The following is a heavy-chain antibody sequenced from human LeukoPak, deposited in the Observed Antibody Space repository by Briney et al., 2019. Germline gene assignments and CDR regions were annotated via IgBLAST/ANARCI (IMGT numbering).Heavy chain of an antibody. CDR2: IYYSGST. V-gene: IGHV4-59*01. Sequence: PSETLSLTCTVSGGSISSYYWSWIRQPPGKGLEWIGYIYYSGSTNYNPSLKIRVTISVDTSKNQFSLKLSSVTAADTAVYYCARSPVTFGGVISGYFDYWGQGTLVTVSS. D-gene: IGHD3-16*02. CDR1: GGSISSYY. CDR3: ARSPVTFGGVISGYFDY. J-gene: IGHJ4*02.